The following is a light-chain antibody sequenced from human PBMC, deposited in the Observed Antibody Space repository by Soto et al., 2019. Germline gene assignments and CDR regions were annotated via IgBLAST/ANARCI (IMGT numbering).Light chain of an antibody. CDR2: DDS. V-gene: IGLV3-21*02. CDR1: KIGSKS. Sequence: SYELTQPPSVSVAPGQTARITCGGNKIGSKSVHGYHQKPGQAPALVVYDDSDRPSGIPERFSGSNSWNTATLTISRVEAGDEVDFYCQVWDDSSDSWVFGGGTKLTVL. CDR3: QVWDDSSDSWV. J-gene: IGLJ3*02.